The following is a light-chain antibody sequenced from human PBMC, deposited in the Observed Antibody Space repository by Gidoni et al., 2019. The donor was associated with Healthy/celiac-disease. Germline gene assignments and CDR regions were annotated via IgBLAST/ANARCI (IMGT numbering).Light chain of an antibody. CDR3: QQYYSYSYT. CDR2: AAS. CDR1: HGMSSY. Sequence: AIRMTQSPSSFSASTGDRVTITCRASHGMSSYLAWYQQKPGKAPKLLIYAASTLQSGVPSRFSGSGSGTDFTLTISCLQSEDFATYYCQQYYSYSYTFGQGTKLEIK. V-gene: IGKV1-8*01. J-gene: IGKJ2*01.